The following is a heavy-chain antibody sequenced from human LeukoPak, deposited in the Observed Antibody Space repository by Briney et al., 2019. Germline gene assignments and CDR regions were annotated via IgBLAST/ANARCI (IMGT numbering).Heavy chain of an antibody. D-gene: IGHD6-13*01. CDR2: IYYTGNT. CDR3: ASVGSHTQSFDY. Sequence: SGTLSLTCTVSGGSIRSGEYFWSWIRQQPGKGLEWIGYIYYTGNTYHNPSLQSRVTLSLDTSKNQFSLKLSSVTVADSAVYFCASVGSHTQSFDYWGQGTLVAVSS. V-gene: IGHV4-31*03. CDR1: GGSIRSGEYF. J-gene: IGHJ4*02.